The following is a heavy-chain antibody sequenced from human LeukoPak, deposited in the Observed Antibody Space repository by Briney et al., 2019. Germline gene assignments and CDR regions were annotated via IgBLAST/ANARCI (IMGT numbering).Heavy chain of an antibody. CDR1: GFSFSSYE. V-gene: IGHV3-48*03. CDR3: ARRRDSSRMGAFDI. J-gene: IGHJ3*02. D-gene: IGHD3-22*01. Sequence: GGSLRLSCAASGFSFSSYEMNWVRQAPGKGLEWLSYISSSGSTIYYGDSVKGRFTISRDNAKHSLYLQMNSLRAEDTAVYYCARRRDSSRMGAFDIWGQGTMVTVSS. CDR2: ISSSGSTI.